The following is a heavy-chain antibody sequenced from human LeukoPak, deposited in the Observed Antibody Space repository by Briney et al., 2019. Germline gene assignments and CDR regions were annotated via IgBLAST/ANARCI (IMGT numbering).Heavy chain of an antibody. Sequence: GGSLRLSCVPSVFSFNTYAMSWVRPAPGTGLEWVSGISDNGGSTYYTDSVKGRFTISRDNSKNTLYLQMNSLRAEDTAIYYCAKDYFSGGWYDFDFWGQGTLVTVSS. J-gene: IGHJ4*02. CDR1: VFSFNTYA. V-gene: IGHV3-23*01. CDR2: ISDNGGST. CDR3: AKDYFSGGWYDFDF. D-gene: IGHD6-19*01.